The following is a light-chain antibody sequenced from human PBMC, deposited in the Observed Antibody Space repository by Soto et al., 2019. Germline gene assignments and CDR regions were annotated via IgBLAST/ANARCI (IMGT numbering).Light chain of an antibody. CDR1: QSISSN. J-gene: IGKJ4*01. CDR2: GTS. V-gene: IGKV3-15*01. CDR3: QQYNNCPLT. Sequence: EIVLTQSPATLSASAGERATLACTASQSISSNLAWYQHKPGQTPRLLIYGTSTRATGIPARFGGSGSGTEFTFTITGLQSEDVAVYYCQQYNNCPLTFGGGTKVEIK.